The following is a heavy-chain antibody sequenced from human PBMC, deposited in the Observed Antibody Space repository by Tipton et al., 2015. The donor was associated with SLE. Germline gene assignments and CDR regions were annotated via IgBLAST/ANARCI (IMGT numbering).Heavy chain of an antibody. V-gene: IGHV4-34*01. D-gene: IGHD4-17*01. Sequence: TLSLTCAVYSGSFSGYYWNWIRQPPGKGLEWIGDINHSGSTNYNPSLKSRVTISVDTSKNQFSLKLNSVTAADTAVYYCARGRPGTTVPPWGQGTLVTVSS. J-gene: IGHJ5*02. CDR2: INHSGST. CDR1: SGSFSGYY. CDR3: ARGRPGTTVPP.